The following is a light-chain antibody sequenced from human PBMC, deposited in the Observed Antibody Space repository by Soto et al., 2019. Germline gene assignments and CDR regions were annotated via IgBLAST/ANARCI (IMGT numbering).Light chain of an antibody. CDR1: QNINNY. CDR3: QQSYSTPIT. CDR2: AAS. V-gene: IGKV1-39*01. Sequence: DIQMTQSPSSLSASVGDRVTITCQASQNINNYLNWYQQKPGKAPKLLIYAASSLQSGVPSRFSGSGSGTDFTLTISSLQPEDFATYYCQQSYSTPITFGQGTRL. J-gene: IGKJ5*01.